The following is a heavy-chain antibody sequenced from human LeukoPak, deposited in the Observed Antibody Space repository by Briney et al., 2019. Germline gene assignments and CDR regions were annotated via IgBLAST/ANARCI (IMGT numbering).Heavy chain of an antibody. CDR1: GYTFTGYY. CDR3: ARPPPYYYDSSGYPFDY. Sequence: ASVKVSCKASGYTFTGYYMHWVRQAPGQGLEWMGWINPNSGGTNYAQKFQGRVTMTRDTSISTAYMELSRLRSDDTAVYYCARPPPYYYDSSGYPFDYWGHGTLVTVSS. J-gene: IGHJ4*01. D-gene: IGHD3-22*01. V-gene: IGHV1-2*02. CDR2: INPNSGGT.